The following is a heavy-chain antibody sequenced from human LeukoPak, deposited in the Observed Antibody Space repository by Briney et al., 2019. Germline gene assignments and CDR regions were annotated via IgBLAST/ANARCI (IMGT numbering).Heavy chain of an antibody. CDR2: IWYDGSNK. J-gene: IGHJ4*02. D-gene: IGHD3-22*01. CDR1: GFTFSSYG. CDR3: ARETYYYDSSGCPNY. V-gene: IGHV3-33*01. Sequence: GGTLRLSCAASGFTFSSYGMHWVRQAPGKGLEWVAVIWYDGSNKYYADSVKGRFTISRDNSKNTLYLQMNSLRAEDTAVYYCARETYYYDSSGCPNYWGQGTLVTVSS.